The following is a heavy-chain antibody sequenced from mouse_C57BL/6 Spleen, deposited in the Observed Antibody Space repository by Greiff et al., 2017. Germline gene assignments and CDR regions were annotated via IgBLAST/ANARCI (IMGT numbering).Heavy chain of an antibody. CDR3: AAGYYGSRDAMDY. CDR2: IYPVSGET. CDR1: GYTFTDHI. J-gene: IGHJ4*01. D-gene: IGHD1-1*01. Sequence: QVHVKQSGAELASPGASVTLSCKASGYTFTDHIMNWVKKRPGQGLEWIGRIYPVSGETNYNQKFMGKATFSVDRSSSTVYMVLNSLTSEDPAVYYCAAGYYGSRDAMDYWGQGTSVTVSS. V-gene: IGHV1-11*01.